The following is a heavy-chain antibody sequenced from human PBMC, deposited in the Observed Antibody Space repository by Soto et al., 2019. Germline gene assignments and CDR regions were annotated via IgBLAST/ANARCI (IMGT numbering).Heavy chain of an antibody. CDR3: AKDAVPDQQLVLGWFDP. Sequence: PGGSLRLSCAASGFTFSSYGMHWVRQAPGKGLEWVAVISYDGSNKYYADSVKGRFTISRDNSKNTLYLQMNSLRAEDTAVYYCAKDAVPDQQLVLGWFDPWGHGTLVTVSS. CDR1: GFTFSSYG. J-gene: IGHJ5*02. V-gene: IGHV3-30*18. D-gene: IGHD6-13*01. CDR2: ISYDGSNK.